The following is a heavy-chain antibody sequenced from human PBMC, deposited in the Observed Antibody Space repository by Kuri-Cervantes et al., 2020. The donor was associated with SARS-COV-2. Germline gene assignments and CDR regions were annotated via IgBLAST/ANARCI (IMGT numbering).Heavy chain of an antibody. CDR1: GYTFTNYE. CDR2: ISAYNGNT. CDR3: ARSYSSSRELDY. D-gene: IGHD6-13*01. Sequence: ASVKVSCKASGYTFTNYEINWVRQATGQGLEWMGWISAYNGNTNYAQKLQGRVTMTTDTSTSTAYMELRSLRSDDTAVYYCARSYSSSRELDYWGQGTLVTVSS. J-gene: IGHJ4*02. V-gene: IGHV1-18*01.